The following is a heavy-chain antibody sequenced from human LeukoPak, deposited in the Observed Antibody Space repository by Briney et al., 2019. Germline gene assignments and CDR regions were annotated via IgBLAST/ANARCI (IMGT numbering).Heavy chain of an antibody. CDR2: IYYSGST. CDR1: GGSISSYY. D-gene: IGHD2-15*01. V-gene: IGHV4-59*01. Sequence: SETLSLTCTVSGGSISSYYWSWIRQPPGKGLEWIGYIYYSGSTNYNPSLKSRVTISVDTSKNQFSLKLSSVTAADTAVYYCARAPPELGYCSGGSCYPDAFDIWGQGTMVTVSS. CDR3: ARAPPELGYCSGGSCYPDAFDI. J-gene: IGHJ3*02.